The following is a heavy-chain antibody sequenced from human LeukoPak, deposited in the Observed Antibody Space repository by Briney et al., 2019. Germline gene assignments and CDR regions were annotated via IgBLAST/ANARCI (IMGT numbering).Heavy chain of an antibody. CDR1: GGSFSGYY. CDR3: ARGRVVVVPAAIFSGWFDP. D-gene: IGHD2-2*02. CDR2: INHSGST. J-gene: IGHJ5*02. Sequence: SETLSLTCAVYGGSFSGYYWSWIRQPPGKGLEWIGEINHSGSTNYNPSLKSRVTISVDTSKNQFSLKLSSVTAADTAVYYCARGRVVVVPAAIFSGWFDPWGREPWSPSP. V-gene: IGHV4-34*01.